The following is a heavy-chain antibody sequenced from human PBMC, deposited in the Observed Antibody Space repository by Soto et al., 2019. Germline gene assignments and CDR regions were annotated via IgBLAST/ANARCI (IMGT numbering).Heavy chain of an antibody. Sequence: EVQLVESGGGLVQPGGSLRLSCEASGSTFSNYWMHWVRQAPGKGLVWVARINGDGSSTRNADSVKGRFTISRDNAKNTLYLQMNSLGAEDTAVYYCVRQRFHGGYYYYYMDVWGKGTTVTVSS. V-gene: IGHV3-74*01. CDR1: GSTFSNYW. CDR3: VRQRFHGGYYYYYMDV. CDR2: INGDGSST. D-gene: IGHD3-16*01. J-gene: IGHJ6*03.